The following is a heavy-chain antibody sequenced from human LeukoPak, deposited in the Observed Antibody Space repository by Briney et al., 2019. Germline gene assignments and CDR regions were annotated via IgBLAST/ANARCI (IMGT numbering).Heavy chain of an antibody. V-gene: IGHV1-69*04. D-gene: IGHD6-13*01. CDR1: GGTFGNYA. J-gene: IGHJ4*02. CDR3: ARDDGHSSSWTSIDY. Sequence: SVKVSCKASGGTFGNYAINWVRQAPGQGLEWMGRITPILGSINYAQKFQGRVTITADRSTSTGYMDVAGLRSEDTAVYYCARDDGHSSSWTSIDYWGQGTLVTVSP. CDR2: ITPILGSI.